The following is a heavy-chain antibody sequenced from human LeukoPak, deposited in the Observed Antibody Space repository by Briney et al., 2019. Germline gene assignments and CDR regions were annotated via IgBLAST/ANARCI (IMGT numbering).Heavy chain of an antibody. CDR1: GFTFSSYW. CDR3: ARGRGRENYDILTGYSYSFPFDY. V-gene: IGHV3-7*01. D-gene: IGHD3-9*01. Sequence: GGSLRLSCAASGFTFSSYWMSWVRQAPGKGLEWVANIKQDGSEKYYVDSVKGRFTISRDNAKNSLYLQMNSLRAEDTAVYYCARGRGRENYDILTGYSYSFPFDYWGQGTLVTVSS. CDR2: IKQDGSEK. J-gene: IGHJ4*02.